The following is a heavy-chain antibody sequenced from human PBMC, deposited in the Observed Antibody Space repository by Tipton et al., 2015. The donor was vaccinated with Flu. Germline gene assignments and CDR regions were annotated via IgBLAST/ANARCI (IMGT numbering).Heavy chain of an antibody. D-gene: IGHD2-2*01. CDR3: ARDPSLGMPEYFDS. V-gene: IGHV4-59*01. J-gene: IGHJ4*02. CDR1: NGSLSSYY. CDR2: IYNTVYT. Sequence: TLSLTCIVSNGSLSSYYWNWIRQSPGKGLEWIGYIYNTVYTKYNPSLKSRVAISVGTSKNQFSLRLSSVTAADTAVYFCARDPSLGMPEYFDSWGQGTLVTVSS.